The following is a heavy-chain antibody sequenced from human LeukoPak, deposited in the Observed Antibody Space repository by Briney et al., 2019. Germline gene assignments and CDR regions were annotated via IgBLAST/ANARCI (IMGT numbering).Heavy chain of an antibody. Sequence: PGGSLRLSCAASGFTFSSYGMHWVRQAPGKGLEWVAVISYDGSNKYYADSVKGRFTISRDNSKNTLYLQMNSLRAEDTAVYYCAKDLGFLEWLLALDYWGQGTLVTVSS. V-gene: IGHV3-30*18. J-gene: IGHJ4*02. CDR1: GFTFSSYG. CDR2: ISYDGSNK. D-gene: IGHD3-3*01. CDR3: AKDLGFLEWLLALDY.